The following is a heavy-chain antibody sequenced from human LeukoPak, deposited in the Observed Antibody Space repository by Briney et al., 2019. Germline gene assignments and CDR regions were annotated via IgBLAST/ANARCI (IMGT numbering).Heavy chain of an antibody. CDR2: IYPDDSDT. V-gene: IGHV5-51*01. CDR3: ARGLGVGDYNWFDP. CDR1: GYSFANSW. Sequence: GESLKISCKGSGYSFANSWIGWVRQLPGKGLEWMGIIYPDDSDTRYSPSFHGQVTISADKSISTAYLQWSSLKASDTAIYYCARGLGVGDYNWFDPWGQGTLVTVSS. J-gene: IGHJ5*02. D-gene: IGHD1-26*01.